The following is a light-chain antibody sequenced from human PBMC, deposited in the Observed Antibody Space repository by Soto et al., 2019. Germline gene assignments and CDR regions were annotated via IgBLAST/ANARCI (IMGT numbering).Light chain of an antibody. Sequence: EIVMTQSPATLSVSPGERATLSCRASQSVSSNLAWYQQKPGQAPRLLIYGASTRATVIPATFSGSGSGTEFTLTISSLQSEDFAAYYCQQYNNWPPWTFGQGTKVEIK. CDR1: QSVSSN. V-gene: IGKV3-15*01. CDR3: QQYNNWPPWT. J-gene: IGKJ1*01. CDR2: GAS.